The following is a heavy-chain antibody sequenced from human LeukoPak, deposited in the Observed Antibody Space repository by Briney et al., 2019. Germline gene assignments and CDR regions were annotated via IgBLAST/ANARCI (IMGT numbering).Heavy chain of an antibody. J-gene: IGHJ4*02. CDR2: ISWNSGSI. V-gene: IGHV3-9*01. D-gene: IGHD6-13*01. CDR3: AKGMKQQLVYFDY. CDR1: GFTFDDYA. Sequence: PGRSLRLSCAASGFTFDDYAMHWVRQAPGKGLEWVSGISWNSGSIGYADSVKGRFTISRDNAKNSLYLQMNSLRAEDTALYYCAKGMKQQLVYFDYWGQGTLVTVSS.